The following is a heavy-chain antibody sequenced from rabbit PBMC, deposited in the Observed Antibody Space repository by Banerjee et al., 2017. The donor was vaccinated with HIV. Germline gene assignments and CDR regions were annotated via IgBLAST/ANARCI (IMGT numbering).Heavy chain of an antibody. CDR3: ARAPYAYYTGDSYASFNL. V-gene: IGHV1S47*01. CDR1: GFDFSSHG. J-gene: IGHJ4*01. CDR2: IDPVFGTT. D-gene: IGHD6-1*01. Sequence: QEQLVESGGGLVQPGGSLKLSCKASGFDFSSHGVSWVRQAPGKGLEWIGYIDPVFGTTYYASWVNGRFTVSSHNAQDTLYLKMTSLTAADTATYFCARAPYAYYTGDSYASFNLWGQGTLVTVS.